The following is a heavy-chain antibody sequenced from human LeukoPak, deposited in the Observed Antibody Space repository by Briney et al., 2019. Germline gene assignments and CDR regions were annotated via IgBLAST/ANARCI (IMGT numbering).Heavy chain of an antibody. CDR2: IWYDGSNK. J-gene: IGHJ4*02. V-gene: IGHV3-33*01. D-gene: IGHD3-9*01. Sequence: GRSLRLSCAAFGFTFSSYGMHWVRQAPGKGLEWVAVIWYDGSNKYYADSVKGRFTISRDNSKNTLYLQMNSLRAEDTAVYYCARGAKGAYDILTGYYPLFDYWGQGTLVTVSS. CDR1: GFTFSSYG. CDR3: ARGAKGAYDILTGYYPLFDY.